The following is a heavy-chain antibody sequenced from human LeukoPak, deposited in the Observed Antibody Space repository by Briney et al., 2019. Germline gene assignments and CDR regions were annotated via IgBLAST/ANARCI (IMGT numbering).Heavy chain of an antibody. V-gene: IGHV4-34*01. J-gene: IGHJ6*02. CDR2: INQSGST. Sequence: SETLSLTCAVYGGSFSGYYWSWIRQPPGKGLEWIGEINQSGSTNYNPSLKSRVTISVDTSKNQFSLKLSSVTAADTAVYYCARVQRTTVTLYYYFGMDVWGQGTTVTVSS. D-gene: IGHD4-11*01. CDR3: ARVQRTTVTLYYYFGMDV. CDR1: GGSFSGYY.